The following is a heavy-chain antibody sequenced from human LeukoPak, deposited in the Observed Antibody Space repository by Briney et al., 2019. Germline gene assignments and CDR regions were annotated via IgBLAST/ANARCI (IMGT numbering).Heavy chain of an antibody. CDR3: AKYAYCGGDCYSAFGY. V-gene: IGHV3-15*01. Sequence: GGSLRLSCAASGFTFTNAWMSWVRQAPGKGLEWVGRIKSKTDDGTTDLAAPVKGRFIISRDDSKNTLYLQMNSLKIEDTAVYYCAKYAYCGGDCYSAFGYWGQGTLVTVSS. D-gene: IGHD2-21*02. CDR2: IKSKTDDGTT. J-gene: IGHJ4*02. CDR1: GFTFTNAW.